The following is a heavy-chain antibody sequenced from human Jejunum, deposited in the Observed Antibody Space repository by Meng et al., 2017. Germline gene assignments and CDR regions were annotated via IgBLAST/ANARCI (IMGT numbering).Heavy chain of an antibody. CDR2: IKQDGSEK. CDR1: GFTFSSYW. V-gene: IGHV3-7*01. D-gene: IGHD5-24*01. Sequence: GGSLRLSCVASGFTFSSYWMTWVRQAPGKGLEWVSNIKQDGSEKYYVDSVKGRVTNSRDNAQNSLYLQMNSLRAEDTALFYCAGGAATMERYYFDYWGHGTLVTVSS. CDR3: AGGAATMERYYFDY. J-gene: IGHJ4*03.